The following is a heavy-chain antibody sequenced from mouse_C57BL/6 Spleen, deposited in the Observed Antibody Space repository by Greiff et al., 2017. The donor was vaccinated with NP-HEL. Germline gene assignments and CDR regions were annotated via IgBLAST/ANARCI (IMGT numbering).Heavy chain of an antibody. V-gene: IGHV2-6-1*01. CDR1: GFSLTSYG. D-gene: IGHD4-1*01. J-gene: IGHJ4*01. Sequence: QVQLQQSGPGLVAPSQSLSITCTVSGFSLTSYGVHWVRQPPGEGLEWLVVIWSDGSTTYNSALKSRLSISKDNSKSQVFLKINSLQTDDTAMYYCARHGTRYAMDYWGQGTSVTVSS. CDR2: IWSDGST. CDR3: ARHGTRYAMDY.